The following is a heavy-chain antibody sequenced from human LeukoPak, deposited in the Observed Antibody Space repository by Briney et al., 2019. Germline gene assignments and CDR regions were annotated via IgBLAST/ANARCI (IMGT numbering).Heavy chain of an antibody. V-gene: IGHV3-9*01. D-gene: IGHD2-2*01. CDR2: ISWNSGSI. CDR3: VRVSYCSSTSCSPYYYMDI. CDR1: GFTFDDYA. J-gene: IGHJ6*03. Sequence: PGRSLRLSCAASGFTFDDYAMHWVRQAPGKGLEWVSGISWNSGSIGYADSVKGRFTISRDNSKNTLYLQMNSLRAEDTAVYYCVRVSYCSSTSCSPYYYMDIWGKGTTVTVSS.